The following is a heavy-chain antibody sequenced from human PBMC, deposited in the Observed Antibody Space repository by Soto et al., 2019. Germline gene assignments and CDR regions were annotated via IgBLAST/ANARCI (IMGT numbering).Heavy chain of an antibody. CDR3: ARSGGLDRDFNY. J-gene: IGHJ4*02. CDR2: IIPMFDTP. Sequence: GASVTVSCTASGGTFSSDSFSWVRQAPGQGLEWMGGIIPMFDTPIYAQKFQDRVTITADESTSTAYMQLSSLRSGDTAVYYCARSGGLDRDFNYWGQGSLVTVSS. D-gene: IGHD2-15*01. CDR1: GGTFSSDS. V-gene: IGHV1-69*13.